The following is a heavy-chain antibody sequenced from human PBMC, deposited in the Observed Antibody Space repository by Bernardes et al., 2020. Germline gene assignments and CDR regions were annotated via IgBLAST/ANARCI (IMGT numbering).Heavy chain of an antibody. CDR2: ISGSGGST. J-gene: IGHJ3*01. CDR1: GFTFSSYA. CDR3: ARDVGGTDWRFGFDV. V-gene: IGHV3-23*01. Sequence: GGSLRLSCAASGFTFSSYAMSWVRQAPGKGLEWVSAISGSGGSTYYADSVRGRFTTSRDNTRTSVFLQMESLRAEDTAVYYCARDVGGTDWRFGFDVWGPGTMVHVSS. D-gene: IGHD3-9*01.